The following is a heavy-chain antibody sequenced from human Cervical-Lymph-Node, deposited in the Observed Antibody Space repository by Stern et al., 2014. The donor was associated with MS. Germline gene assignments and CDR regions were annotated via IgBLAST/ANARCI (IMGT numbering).Heavy chain of an antibody. CDR3: AVAGSGTFDL. D-gene: IGHD6-13*01. J-gene: IGHJ3*01. CDR1: GYTFTSYA. CDR2: INTDNHNT. Sequence: QVQLVQSGAEVKTPGASVTVSCKASGYTFTSYALTWVRQAPGQGLEWMGRINTDNHNTHYAQKLQGRGTMTTDTSTSTAYMELRNLRSDDTAVFYCAVAGSGTFDLWGQGTMVTVSS. V-gene: IGHV1-18*01.